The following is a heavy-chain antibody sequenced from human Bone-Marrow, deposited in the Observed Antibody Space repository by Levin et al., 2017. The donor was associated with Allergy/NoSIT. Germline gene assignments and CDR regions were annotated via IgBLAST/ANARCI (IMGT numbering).Heavy chain of an antibody. CDR3: ARNEVGYQLPYGPDRFDP. D-gene: IGHD2-2*02. J-gene: IGHJ5*02. Sequence: GGSLRLSCAASGFTFSDYYMSWIRQAPGKGLEWVSYISSSGSTIYYADSVKGRFTISRDNAKNSLYLQMNSLRAEDTAVYYCARNEVGYQLPYGPDRFDPWGQGTLVTVSS. V-gene: IGHV3-11*01. CDR2: ISSSGSTI. CDR1: GFTFSDYY.